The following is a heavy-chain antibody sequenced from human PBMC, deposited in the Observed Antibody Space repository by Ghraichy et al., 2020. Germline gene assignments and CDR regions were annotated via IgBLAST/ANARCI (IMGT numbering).Heavy chain of an antibody. CDR2: ISGSGGST. CDR1: GFTFTTYA. J-gene: IGHJ4*02. CDR3: ATYDILTGYYKGYFDY. Sequence: GGSLRLSCAASGFTFTTYAMSWVRQAPGKGLEWVSVISGSGGSTYYADSVKGRFTISRDNSKNTLYLQMNSLRAEDTAVYYCATYDILTGYYKGYFDYWGQGTLVTVSS. V-gene: IGHV3-23*01. D-gene: IGHD3-9*01.